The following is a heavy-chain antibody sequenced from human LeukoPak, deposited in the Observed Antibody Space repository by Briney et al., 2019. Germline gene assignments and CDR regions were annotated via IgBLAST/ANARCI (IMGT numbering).Heavy chain of an antibody. V-gene: IGHV3-21*01. CDR2: ISSSSSYI. D-gene: IGHD3-10*01. Sequence: GGSLRLSCAASGFTFSSYSMNWVRQAPGKGLEWVSSISSSSSYIYYADSVKGRFTISRDNAKNSLYLQMNSLRAEDTAVYYCARSRGSEYLYGMDVWGQGTTVTVSS. CDR3: ARSRGSEYLYGMDV. J-gene: IGHJ6*02. CDR1: GFTFSSYS.